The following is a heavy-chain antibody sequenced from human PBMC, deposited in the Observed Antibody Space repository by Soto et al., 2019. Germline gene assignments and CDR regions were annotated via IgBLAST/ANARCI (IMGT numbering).Heavy chain of an antibody. J-gene: IGHJ4*02. V-gene: IGHV3-23*01. D-gene: IGHD6-19*01. Sequence: GGSLRLSCAASGVTFISYAMSWVRQATGKGLEWVSAISGSGGSTYYADSVKGRFTISRDNSKNTLYLQMNSLRAEDTAVYYCAKDIGSGWNYYFDYWGQGTLVTVSS. CDR3: AKDIGSGWNYYFDY. CDR1: GVTFISYA. CDR2: ISGSGGST.